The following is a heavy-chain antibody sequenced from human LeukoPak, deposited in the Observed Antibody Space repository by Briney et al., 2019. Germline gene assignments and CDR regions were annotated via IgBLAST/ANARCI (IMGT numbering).Heavy chain of an antibody. CDR1: GFPFSDYY. CDR3: ARDGYSSGWYF. CDR2: ISGNGEYT. V-gene: IGHV3-11*06. D-gene: IGHD6-19*01. Sequence: GRSLRLSCAASGFPFSDYYMSWIRQAPGKGLEWVSYISGNGEYTKYADSVKGRFTIYRDNAKSSLYLQMDSLGAEDTGVYYCARDGYSSGWYFWGQGTMVTVSS. J-gene: IGHJ3*01.